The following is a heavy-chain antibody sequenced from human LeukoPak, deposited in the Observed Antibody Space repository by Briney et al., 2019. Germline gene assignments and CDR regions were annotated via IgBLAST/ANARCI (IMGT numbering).Heavy chain of an antibody. CDR2: ITAGNGNT. D-gene: IGHD3-10*01. CDR1: GYTFTSYD. J-gene: IGHJ6*02. V-gene: IGHV1-3*01. Sequence: GASVKVSCKASGYTFTSYDINWVRQATGQRLEWMGWITAGNGNTEYSQKFQGRVTINRDTSASTAYMELSSLRSEDTAVYYCARDFVGGLTGMDVWGQGTTVTVSS. CDR3: ARDFVGGLTGMDV.